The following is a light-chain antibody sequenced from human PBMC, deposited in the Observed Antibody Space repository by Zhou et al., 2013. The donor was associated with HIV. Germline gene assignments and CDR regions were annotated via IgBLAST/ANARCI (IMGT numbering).Light chain of an antibody. CDR2: KAS. Sequence: DIQMTQSPSSLSASVGDRVTISCRASQGIRNDLGWYQQKPGKAPKLLIYKASNLETGVPSRFSGSGSGTEFTLTISSLQPDDFATYYCQRCDDYSPWTFGQGTKVEIK. J-gene: IGKJ1*01. V-gene: IGKV1-5*03. CDR3: QRCDDYSPWT. CDR1: QGIRND.